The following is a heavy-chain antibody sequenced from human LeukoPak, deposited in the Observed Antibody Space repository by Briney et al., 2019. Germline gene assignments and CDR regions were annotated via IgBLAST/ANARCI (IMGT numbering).Heavy chain of an antibody. CDR3: AKDTRAWNSNTFDI. Sequence: GGSLRLSCAASGFAFSSYWMHWVRQAPGKGLVWVSRIHSDGNSTTYADSVKGRFTISRDNAKNSLYLQMDSLRAEDMALYYCAKDTRAWNSNTFDIWGQGTLVNVSS. CDR2: IHSDGNST. D-gene: IGHD1-7*01. V-gene: IGHV3-74*01. CDR1: GFAFSSYW. J-gene: IGHJ3*02.